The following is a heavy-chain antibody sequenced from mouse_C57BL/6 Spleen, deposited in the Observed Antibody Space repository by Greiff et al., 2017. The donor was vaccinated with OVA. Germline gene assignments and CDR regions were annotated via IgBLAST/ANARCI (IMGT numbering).Heavy chain of an antibody. V-gene: IGHV2-2*01. CDR1: GFSLTSYG. Sequence: QVQLQQSGPGLVQPSQSLSITCTVSGFSLTSYGVHWVRQSPGKGLEWLGVIWSGGSTDYNAAFISRLSISKDNSKSQVFFKMNSLQADDTAIYYCATNYYGSSYHYFDYWGQGTTLTVSS. CDR2: IWSGGST. CDR3: ATNYYGSSYHYFDY. D-gene: IGHD1-1*01. J-gene: IGHJ2*01.